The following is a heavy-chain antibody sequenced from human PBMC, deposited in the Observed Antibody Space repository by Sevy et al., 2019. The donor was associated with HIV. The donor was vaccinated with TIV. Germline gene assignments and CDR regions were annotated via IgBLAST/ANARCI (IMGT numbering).Heavy chain of an antibody. D-gene: IGHD3-22*01. V-gene: IGHV1-2*02. CDR1: GYTFTEYY. Sequence: ASVKVSCKASGYTFTEYYVHWLRQAPGQGLEWMGWINPQTGGTYFAKKFPDRVTLTTATSINAVYMELSGLKFDDTAVFYCARMGDYFDTSGYYPLKYWGLGTLVTVSS. J-gene: IGHJ4*02. CDR3: ARMGDYFDTSGYYPLKY. CDR2: INPQTGGT.